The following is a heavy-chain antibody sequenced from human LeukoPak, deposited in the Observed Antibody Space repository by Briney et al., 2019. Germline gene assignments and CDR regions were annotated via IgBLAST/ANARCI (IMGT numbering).Heavy chain of an antibody. CDR3: ARASYDFWSGYYLIFDY. J-gene: IGHJ4*02. CDR2: IKQDGSEK. D-gene: IGHD3-3*01. Sequence: GGSLRLSCGVSEFTFSNYWMSWVRQAPGKGLEWVANIKQDGSEKYYVDSVKGRFTISRDNAKNSLYLQMNSLRAEDTAVYYCARASYDFWSGYYLIFDYWGQGTLVTVSS. V-gene: IGHV3-7*01. CDR1: EFTFSNYW.